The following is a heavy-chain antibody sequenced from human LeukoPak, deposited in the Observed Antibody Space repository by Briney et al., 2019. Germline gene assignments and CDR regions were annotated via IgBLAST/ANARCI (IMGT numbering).Heavy chain of an antibody. D-gene: IGHD1-26*01. CDR1: GYGFSTYW. CDR3: ARLSGRDFDF. V-gene: IGHV5-51*01. Sequence: PGESLKISCKIGGYGFSTYWIGWVRLMFGRGLEFMGIIYPGDSETRYSPAFRGQVTMSVDKSISTAYLQWSSLKASDSAMYYCARLSGRDFDFWGQGTLVTVAS. CDR2: IYPGDSET. J-gene: IGHJ4*02.